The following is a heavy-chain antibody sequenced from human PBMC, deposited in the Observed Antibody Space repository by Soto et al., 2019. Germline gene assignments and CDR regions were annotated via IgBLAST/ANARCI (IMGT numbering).Heavy chain of an antibody. D-gene: IGHD3-10*01. V-gene: IGHV3-30*18. CDR2: ISYDGSNE. CDR1: GFNFISYG. Sequence: HPGGSLRLSCAASGFNFISYGMHWVRQAPGKGLEWMAVISYDGSNEHYGDYVKGRFTISRDNSKNTLSLQINSLKSEDTAVYYCAKSITMVRGVMDVFDIWGLGTLVTVSS. CDR3: AKSITMVRGVMDVFDI. J-gene: IGHJ3*02.